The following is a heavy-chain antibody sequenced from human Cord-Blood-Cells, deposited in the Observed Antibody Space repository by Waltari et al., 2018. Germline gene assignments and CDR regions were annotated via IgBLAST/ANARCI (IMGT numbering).Heavy chain of an antibody. J-gene: IGHJ3*02. CDR1: GYTLTELS. CDR2: FDPEDGET. CDR3: ATRFGVVPAALKAFDI. D-gene: IGHD2-2*01. V-gene: IGHV1-24*01. Sequence: QVQLVQSGAEVKKPGASVKVSCKVSGYTLTELSMHWVRQAPGKGLEWMGGFDPEDGETIYAQKFQGRVTMTEDTSTDTAYMELSSLRSEDTAVYYCATRFGVVPAALKAFDIWGQGTMVTVSS.